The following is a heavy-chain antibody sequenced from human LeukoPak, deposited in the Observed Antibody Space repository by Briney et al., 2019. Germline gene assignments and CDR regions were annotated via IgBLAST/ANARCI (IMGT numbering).Heavy chain of an antibody. CDR3: ARDSHDSSGSLDY. CDR2: ISSSSSYI. J-gene: IGHJ4*02. D-gene: IGHD3-22*01. CDR1: GFTFSSYS. V-gene: IGHV3-21*01. Sequence: GGSLRLSCAASGFTFSSYSMNWVRQAPGKGLEWVSSISSSSSYIYYADSVKGRFTISRDNAKNSLYLQMNSLRAEDTAVYYCARDSHDSSGSLDYWGQGTLVTVSS.